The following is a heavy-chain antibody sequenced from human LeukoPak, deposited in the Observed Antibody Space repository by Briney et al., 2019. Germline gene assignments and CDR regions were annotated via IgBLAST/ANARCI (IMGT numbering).Heavy chain of an antibody. CDR3: AKFDSSSFYFDY. CDR1: GFTFSSYA. Sequence: PGGSLRLSCAASGFTFSSYAMNWVRQAPGKGLEWVSAISGSGGSTYYADSVKGRFTISRDNSKNTLYLQMNSLRAEDTAVYYCAKFDSSSFYFDYWGQGTLVTVSS. CDR2: ISGSGGST. V-gene: IGHV3-23*01. J-gene: IGHJ4*02. D-gene: IGHD6-6*01.